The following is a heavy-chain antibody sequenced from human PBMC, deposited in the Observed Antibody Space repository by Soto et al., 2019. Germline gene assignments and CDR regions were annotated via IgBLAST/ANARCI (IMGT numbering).Heavy chain of an antibody. V-gene: IGHV4-31*03. D-gene: IGHD1-26*01. Sequence: SETLSLTCTVSGGSIYTGGFYWSWIRQLPGKGLEWLGYIYYTGSTQYTPSLKSRLSISTDTSDNQFSLRLNSVTAADTAVYYCATSLVTSRARVDYWGQGTPVTVSS. CDR1: GGSIYTGGFY. J-gene: IGHJ4*02. CDR2: IYYTGST. CDR3: ATSLVTSRARVDY.